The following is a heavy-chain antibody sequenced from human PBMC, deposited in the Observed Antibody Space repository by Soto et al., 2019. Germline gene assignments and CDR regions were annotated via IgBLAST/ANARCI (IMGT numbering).Heavy chain of an antibody. Sequence: QVQLEESGGGVVQPGTSLRLSCAASGFTFNAYSMHWVRQAPGKGLEWVAVISYDGHHEYYVDSVKGRFTISRDNPKNAVFLQKNSLTVEDTAVYFWAKDRAGLAGRRRSYVYYGMDAWGQGTTVIVS. J-gene: IGHJ6*02. V-gene: IGHV3-30*04. CDR1: GFTFNAYS. CDR3: AKDRAGLAGRRRSYVYYGMDA. CDR2: ISYDGHHE. D-gene: IGHD6-13*01.